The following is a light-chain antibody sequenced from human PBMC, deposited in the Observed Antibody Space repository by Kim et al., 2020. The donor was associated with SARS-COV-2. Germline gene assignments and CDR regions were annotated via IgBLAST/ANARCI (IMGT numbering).Light chain of an antibody. CDR1: SSNTGAGYD. CDR3: QSYDSSLSGPV. CDR2: GNS. J-gene: IGLJ2*01. Sequence: QGVPISCTGSSSNTGAGYDVHWYQQLPGTAPKLLIYGNSNRPSGVPDRFSGSKSGTSASLAITGLQAEDEADYYCQSYDSSLSGPVFGGGTQLTVL. V-gene: IGLV1-40*01.